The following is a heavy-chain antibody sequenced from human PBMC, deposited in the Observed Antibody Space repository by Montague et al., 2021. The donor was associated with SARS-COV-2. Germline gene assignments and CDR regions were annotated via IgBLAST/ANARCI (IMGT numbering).Heavy chain of an antibody. D-gene: IGHD2-2*01. Sequence: TLSLTCTVSGDSIRSGTYYWNWVRQPAGKGLEWIGRIYISGSTNYNPSLKSRVTMSVDTSKNQFSLKLSSVTAADTAVYYCARTVVVPAAMSRYYGMDVWGQGISVTVSS. J-gene: IGHJ6*02. V-gene: IGHV4-61*02. CDR1: GDSIRSGTYY. CDR3: ARTVVVPAAMSRYYGMDV. CDR2: IYISGST.